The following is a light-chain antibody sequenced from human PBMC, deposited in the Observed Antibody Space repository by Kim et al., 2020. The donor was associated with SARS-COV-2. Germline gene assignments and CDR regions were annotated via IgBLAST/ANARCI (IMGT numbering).Light chain of an antibody. Sequence: DIQMTQSPSSLSSSVGDRATITCRASQNIASYVNWFQQKPGKAPKLLIYASTSLQSGVPSRFRGSGSGTGFTLTITSVQPEDSGTYYCQQDYSPPWTFGQGTKVDIK. V-gene: IGKV1-39*01. CDR2: AST. CDR1: QNIASY. J-gene: IGKJ1*01. CDR3: QQDYSPPWT.